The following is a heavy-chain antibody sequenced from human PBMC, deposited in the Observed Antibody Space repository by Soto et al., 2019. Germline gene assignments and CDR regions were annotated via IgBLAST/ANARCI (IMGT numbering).Heavy chain of an antibody. CDR3: ARVSLLVVTVSAVPSSSGWYDFDQ. CDR2: IKQDATEK. Sequence: EVQLVESGGDLVQSGGSLRLSCAASGFTFTNYWMAWVRQAPGKGLEWVANIKQDATEKSYVGSVKGRFTISRDNAKNSLFLQMNSRRAEDTAVYFCARVSLLVVTVSAVPSSSGWYDFDQWGQGTLVTVSS. V-gene: IGHV3-7*01. D-gene: IGHD6-19*01. CDR1: GFTFTNYW. J-gene: IGHJ4*02.